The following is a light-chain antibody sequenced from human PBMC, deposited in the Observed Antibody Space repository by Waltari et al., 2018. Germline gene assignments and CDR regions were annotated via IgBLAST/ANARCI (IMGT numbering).Light chain of an antibody. CDR3: ETGGHGTWV. CDR1: SGHSRNI. Sequence: QLVLTQSHSASASLGASVKLTCTLSSGHSRNIIAWLQQRPERGPRYLMKVNSDGSHSKGDDIPDRFSGSSSGAERYLTISSLQSEDEADYYCETGGHGTWVFGGGTKLTVL. V-gene: IGLV4-69*01. CDR2: VNSDGSH. J-gene: IGLJ3*02.